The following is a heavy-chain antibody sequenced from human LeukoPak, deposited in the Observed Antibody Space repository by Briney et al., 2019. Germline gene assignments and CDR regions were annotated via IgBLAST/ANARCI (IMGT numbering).Heavy chain of an antibody. CDR1: GYTFTSYG. D-gene: IGHD3-10*01. Sequence: GASVKVSCKASGYTFTSYGISWVRQAPGQGLEWMGWISAYNGNTNYAQKLQGRVTMTTDTSTSTAYMELRSLRSDDTAVYYCAREERPGVRGVDTNWFDPWGQGTLVTVSS. J-gene: IGHJ5*02. CDR3: AREERPGVRGVDTNWFDP. V-gene: IGHV1-18*01. CDR2: ISAYNGNT.